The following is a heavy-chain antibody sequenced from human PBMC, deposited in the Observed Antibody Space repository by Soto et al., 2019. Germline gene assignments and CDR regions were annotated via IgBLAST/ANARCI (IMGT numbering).Heavy chain of an antibody. D-gene: IGHD1-1*01. J-gene: IGHJ4*02. V-gene: IGHV1-18*01. CDR3: ARGRYGDY. Sequence: QVHLVQSGAEVKTPGASVKVSCKASGYTFTSYGITWVRQAPGQGLEWMGWISAHNGNTDYAQKLQGRVIVTRDTSTSTAYMELRSLRSDDTAVYYCARGRYGDYWGQGALVTVSS. CDR1: GYTFTSYG. CDR2: ISAHNGNT.